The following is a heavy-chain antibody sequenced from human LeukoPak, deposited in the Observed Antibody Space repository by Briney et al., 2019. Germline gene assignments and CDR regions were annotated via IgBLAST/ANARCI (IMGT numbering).Heavy chain of an antibody. Sequence: SETLSLTCAVYGGSFTDYFWSWIRQSPGKGLEWIGQVSHTGSSNYNPSLKSRVTITIDTSKNQFSLKLTSVTAADTAVYFCARENDCGDYPLDWGQGTLVTVSS. V-gene: IGHV4-34*01. CDR3: ARENDCGDYPLD. D-gene: IGHD4-17*01. CDR1: GGSFTDYF. CDR2: VSHTGSS. J-gene: IGHJ4*02.